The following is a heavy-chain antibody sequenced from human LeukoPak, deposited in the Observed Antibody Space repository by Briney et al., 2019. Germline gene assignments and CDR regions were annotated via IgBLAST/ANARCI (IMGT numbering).Heavy chain of an antibody. J-gene: IGHJ4*02. CDR2: ISSSSSYI. CDR1: GFTFSSYS. D-gene: IGHD6-19*01. CDR3: ARVPGYSSGWFDY. V-gene: IGHV3-21*01. Sequence: PGGSLRLSCAASGFTFSSYSMNWVRQAPGKGLEWVSSISSSSSYIYYADSVKGRFTISRDNAKNSLYLQMNSLRVEDTAVYYCARVPGYSSGWFDYWGQGTLVTVSS.